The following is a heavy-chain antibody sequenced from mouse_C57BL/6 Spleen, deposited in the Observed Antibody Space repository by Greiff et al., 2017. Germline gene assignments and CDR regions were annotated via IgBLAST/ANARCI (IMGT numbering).Heavy chain of an antibody. CDR2: ISDGGSYT. V-gene: IGHV5-4*01. CDR3: ARGRITTVVEGGDYYAMDY. J-gene: IGHJ4*01. Sequence: EVQLVESGGGLVKPGGSLKLSCAASGFTFSSYAMSWVRQTPEKRLEWVATISDGGSYTYYPDNVKGRFTISRDNAKNNLYLQMSHLKSEDTAMYYCARGRITTVVEGGDYYAMDYWGQGTSVTVSS. D-gene: IGHD1-1*01. CDR1: GFTFSSYA.